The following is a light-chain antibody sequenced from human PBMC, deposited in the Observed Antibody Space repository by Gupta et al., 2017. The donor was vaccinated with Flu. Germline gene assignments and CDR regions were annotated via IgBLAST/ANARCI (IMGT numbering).Light chain of an antibody. CDR1: QSISSS. J-gene: IGKJ3*01. V-gene: IGKV3-15*01. CDR2: GAS. CDR3: QQYNNWPPFT. Sequence: EIVMKQSPATLSVSPGERATLSCRASQSISSSLAWYQQKPGQAPRLLIYGASTRATGIPARFSGSGSGTEFTLTISSLQSEDFAVYYCQQYNNWPPFTFGPGTKVDIK.